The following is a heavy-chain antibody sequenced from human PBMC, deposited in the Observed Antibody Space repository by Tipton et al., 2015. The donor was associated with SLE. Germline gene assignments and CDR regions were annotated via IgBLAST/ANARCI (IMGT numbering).Heavy chain of an antibody. V-gene: IGHV4-59*12. J-gene: IGHJ5*02. D-gene: IGHD3-10*01. CDR2: IYYSGRT. CDR1: GGSINSYY. Sequence: TLSLTCNVSGGSINSYYWSWIRQPPEKGLEWIGDIYYSGRTNHNPSLKSRVTISVDTSKNQFSLKLDSVTAADTAVYYCARGEGYYGSGSYQGWFDPWGQGTLVTVSS. CDR3: ARGEGYYGSGSYQGWFDP.